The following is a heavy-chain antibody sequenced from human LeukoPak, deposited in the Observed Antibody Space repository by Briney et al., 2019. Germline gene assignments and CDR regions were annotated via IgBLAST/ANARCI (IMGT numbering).Heavy chain of an antibody. D-gene: IGHD1-26*01. CDR1: GFTFSTYT. J-gene: IGHJ4*02. Sequence: PGGSLRPSCAASGFTFSTYTMNWVRQAPGKGLEWVSSINNRGNYIYYADSVKGRFTISRDNAKNSLYLQMNSLRDEDTAVYYCAREDGVVGASSAFDYWGQGILVTVSS. CDR2: INNRGNYI. CDR3: AREDGVVGASSAFDY. V-gene: IGHV3-21*01.